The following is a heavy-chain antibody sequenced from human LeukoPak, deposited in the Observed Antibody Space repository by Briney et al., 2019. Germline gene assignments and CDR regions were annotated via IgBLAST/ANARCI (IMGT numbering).Heavy chain of an antibody. CDR1: GGSISSYY. V-gene: IGHV4-59*08. CDR2: IYYSGST. D-gene: IGHD2-15*01. Sequence: SETLSLTCTVSGGSISSYYWSWIRQPPGKGLEWIGYIYYSGSTNYNPSLKSRVTISVDTSKNQFSLKLSSVTAADTAVYYCASNRYCSGGSCYPDHYGMDVWGQGTTVTVSS. J-gene: IGHJ6*02. CDR3: ASNRYCSGGSCYPDHYGMDV.